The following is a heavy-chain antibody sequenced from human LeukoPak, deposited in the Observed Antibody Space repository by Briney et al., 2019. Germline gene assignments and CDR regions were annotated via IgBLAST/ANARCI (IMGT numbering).Heavy chain of an antibody. Sequence: GESLKISCKGSGYSFTSYWITWVRQMPGKGLEWMGRIDPSDSYTNYSPSFQGHVTISADKSISTAYLQWSSLKASDTAMYYCATVTTIYYYYGMDVWGQGTTVTVSS. CDR2: IDPSDSYT. D-gene: IGHD4-17*01. CDR1: GYSFTSYW. J-gene: IGHJ6*02. V-gene: IGHV5-10-1*01. CDR3: ATVTTIYYYYGMDV.